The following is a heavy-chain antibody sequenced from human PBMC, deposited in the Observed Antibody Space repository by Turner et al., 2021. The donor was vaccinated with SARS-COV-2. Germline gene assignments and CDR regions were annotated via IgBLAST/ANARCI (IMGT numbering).Heavy chain of an antibody. CDR2: IKQDGSEK. J-gene: IGHJ4*02. D-gene: IGHD2-15*01. Sequence: EVQLVESGGGLVQPGESLRLSCAASGFTFSGYWMSWVRQAPGKGLEWVANIKQDGSEKYYVDSVKGRFTISRDNAKNSLYLQMNSLRAEDTAVYYCARFSGASPDFDYWGQGTLVTVSS. CDR1: GFTFSGYW. V-gene: IGHV3-7*01. CDR3: ARFSGASPDFDY.